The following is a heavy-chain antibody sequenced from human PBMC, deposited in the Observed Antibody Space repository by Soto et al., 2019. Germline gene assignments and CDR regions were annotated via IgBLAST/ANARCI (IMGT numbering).Heavy chain of an antibody. V-gene: IGHV1-69*02. D-gene: IGHD1-26*01. J-gene: IGHJ2*01. CDR2: IIPVLDLS. Sequence: QVQLVQSGAEVKKPGSSVKVSCKASGGTFTDYTITWVRQAPGQGLEWMGRIIPVLDLSNYAQKFQSRVTINADKSTTTSYMELSGLTSEDTAVYYCAKKLGPSAFDLWGRGTLVTVSS. CDR3: AKKLGPSAFDL. CDR1: GGTFTDYT.